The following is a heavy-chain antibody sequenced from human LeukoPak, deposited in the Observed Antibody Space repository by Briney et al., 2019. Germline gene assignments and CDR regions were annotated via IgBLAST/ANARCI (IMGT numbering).Heavy chain of an antibody. J-gene: IGHJ4*02. V-gene: IGHV1-69*04. CDR2: IIPIFGIA. CDR1: GGTFSSYA. CDR3: ARGDDYSNYYFDY. Sequence: SVKVSSKASGGTFSSYAISWVRQAPGQGLEWMGRIIPIFGIANYAQKFQGRVTITADKSTSTAYMELSSLRSEDTAVYYCARGDDYSNYYFDYWGQGTLVTVSS. D-gene: IGHD4-11*01.